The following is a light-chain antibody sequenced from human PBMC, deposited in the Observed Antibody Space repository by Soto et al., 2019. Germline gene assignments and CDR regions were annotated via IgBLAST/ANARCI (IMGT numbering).Light chain of an antibody. CDR3: QHYNQFTWT. V-gene: IGKV3D-15*01. Sequence: QSEVTVSLPQAERATXSCMASQSVGTNLAWYQQKPGHAPRLLMYGASTRATGIPARFSRSGSGTEFTLTISSLQSEDCAIYYCQHYNQFTWTFGQVTKVDIK. CDR2: GAS. CDR1: QSVGTN. J-gene: IGKJ1*01.